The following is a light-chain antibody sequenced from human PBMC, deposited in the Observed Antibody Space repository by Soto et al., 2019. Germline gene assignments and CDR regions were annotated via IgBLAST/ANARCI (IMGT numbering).Light chain of an antibody. CDR2: KAS. CDR1: QSISSW. J-gene: IGKJ1*01. CDR3: QQYSSDSWT. V-gene: IGKV1-5*03. Sequence: IQMTQSPSTLSASVGDRVTITCRTSQSISSWLAWYQQKPGKAPKLLIYKASSLESGVPSRFSGSGSGTEFSLTISSLQPDDFAIYYCQQYSSDSWTFGQGTKVEIK.